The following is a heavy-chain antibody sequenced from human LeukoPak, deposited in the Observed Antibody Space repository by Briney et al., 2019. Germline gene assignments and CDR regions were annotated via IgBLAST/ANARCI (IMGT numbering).Heavy chain of an antibody. CDR1: GFTFNTYT. V-gene: IGHV3-48*01. Sequence: GGSPRLSCAASGFTFNTYTMNWVRQAPGKGLEWVSYISGSSGIIDYADSVRGRFTISRDNAKNSLYLQMNSLRAEDTAVYYCAKGEDFWSGYYDYWGQGTLVTVSS. CDR2: ISGSSGII. J-gene: IGHJ4*02. CDR3: AKGEDFWSGYYDY. D-gene: IGHD3-3*01.